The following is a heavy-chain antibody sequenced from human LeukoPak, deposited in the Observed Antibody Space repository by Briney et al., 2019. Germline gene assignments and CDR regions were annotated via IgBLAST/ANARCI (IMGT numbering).Heavy chain of an antibody. CDR1: GYSYTNYW. Sequence: GESLRISCKGSGYSYTNYWITWVRQMPGKGLEWMGRIDPSDSYTNYSPSFQGHVTISADKSISTAYPQWSSLKASDTAMYYCARRAGRGNWADYWGQGTLVTVSS. CDR2: IDPSDSYT. D-gene: IGHD3-10*01. J-gene: IGHJ4*02. V-gene: IGHV5-10-1*01. CDR3: ARRAGRGNWADY.